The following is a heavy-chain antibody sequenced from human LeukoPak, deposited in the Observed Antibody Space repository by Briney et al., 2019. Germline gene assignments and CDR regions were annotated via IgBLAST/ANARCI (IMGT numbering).Heavy chain of an antibody. D-gene: IGHD4-17*01. CDR2: FDPEDGET. CDR1: GYTLTELS. Sequence: ASVKVSCKVSGYTLTELSMHWVRQAPGKGLEWMGGFDPEDGETIYAQKFQGRVTMTEDTSTDTAYMELSSLRSEDTAVYYCATDGRFGYGDYVYCYYMDVWGKGTTVTVSS. J-gene: IGHJ6*03. CDR3: ATDGRFGYGDYVYCYYMDV. V-gene: IGHV1-24*01.